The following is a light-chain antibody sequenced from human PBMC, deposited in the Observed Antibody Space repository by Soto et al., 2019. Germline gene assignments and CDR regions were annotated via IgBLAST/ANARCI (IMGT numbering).Light chain of an antibody. V-gene: IGLV2-8*01. J-gene: IGLJ2*01. CDR3: ASYTGSDTLV. CDR1: SSDVGGYNY. CDR2: EVS. Sequence: QSALTQPPSAAGSPGQSVTISCTGTSSDVGGYNYVFWYQQHPGKAPKLMIYEVSKRPSGVPDRLSGSKSGNTASLTVSGLQVEDEADYYCASYTGSDTLVFGGGTKLTVL.